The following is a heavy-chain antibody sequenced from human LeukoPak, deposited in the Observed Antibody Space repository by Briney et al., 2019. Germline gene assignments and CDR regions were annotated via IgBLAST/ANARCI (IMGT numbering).Heavy chain of an antibody. CDR2: ISVSGNT. Sequence: GGSLRLSYAASGFTLSSYAMSWVRQGPGKGLEWVSAISVSGNTYHADSVKGRFTISRDNAKKSLYLQMNSLRAEDTAVYYCARVRYDGSGYYSIYDYWGQGTLVTVSS. D-gene: IGHD3-22*01. V-gene: IGHV3-23*01. J-gene: IGHJ4*02. CDR1: GFTLSSYA. CDR3: ARVRYDGSGYYSIYDY.